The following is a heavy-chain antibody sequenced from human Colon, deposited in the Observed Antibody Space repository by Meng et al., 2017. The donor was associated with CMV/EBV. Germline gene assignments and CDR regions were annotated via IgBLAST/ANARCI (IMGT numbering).Heavy chain of an antibody. V-gene: IGHV3-30*03. J-gene: IGHJ4*02. CDR1: GFTFNIGH. Sequence: SCVASGFTFNIGHMNWVRQAPGKGLEWVAVISYDGSNKYYADSVKGRFTISRDNSKNTLYLQMNSLRAEDTAVYYCAGVLRGYWGQGTLVTVSS. CDR2: ISYDGSNK. CDR3: AGVLRGY.